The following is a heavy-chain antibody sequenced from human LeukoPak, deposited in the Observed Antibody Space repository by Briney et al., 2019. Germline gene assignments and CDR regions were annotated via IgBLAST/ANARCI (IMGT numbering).Heavy chain of an antibody. Sequence: ASVRVSCKASGYTFTGYYMHWVRQAPGQGLGWMGWINPNSGGTNYAQKFQGRVTMTSDTSTSTVYMELNSLRSEDTAVYFCARVGVTAATADYWGQGTLVTVSS. D-gene: IGHD6-25*01. CDR3: ARVGVTAATADY. V-gene: IGHV1-2*02. CDR1: GYTFTGYY. J-gene: IGHJ4*02. CDR2: INPNSGGT.